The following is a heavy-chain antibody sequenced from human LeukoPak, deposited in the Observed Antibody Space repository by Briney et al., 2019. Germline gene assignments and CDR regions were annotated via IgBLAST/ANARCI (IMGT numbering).Heavy chain of an antibody. CDR1: GVTVSNNY. J-gene: IGHJ3*02. CDR3: TTDMDSNPYKDIVVVVVSSAFDI. V-gene: IGHV3-66*01. Sequence: GGSLRLSCAASGVTVSNNYMGWVRQAPAKGREGVSVIYSGGSTYHADSVKGRFTISRDNSKNTLYLQMNSLKTADTAVYYCTTDMDSNPYKDIVVVVVSSAFDIWGQGTMVTVSS. CDR2: IYSGGST. D-gene: IGHD2-15*01.